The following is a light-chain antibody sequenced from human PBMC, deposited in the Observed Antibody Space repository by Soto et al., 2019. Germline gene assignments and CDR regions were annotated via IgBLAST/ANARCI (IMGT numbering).Light chain of an antibody. J-gene: IGLJ1*01. CDR3: SSYTSISTYV. CDR1: SRDVGGYNF. V-gene: IGLV2-14*01. CDR2: DVR. Sequence: QSVLTQPASLSGCPGQSVTSSCPGTSRDVGGYNFVSWHQQHPGKAPKLMLYDVRNRPSGVSNRFSGSKSVNTASLTISGLQAEDEADYYCSSYTSISTYVFGTGTKVTVL.